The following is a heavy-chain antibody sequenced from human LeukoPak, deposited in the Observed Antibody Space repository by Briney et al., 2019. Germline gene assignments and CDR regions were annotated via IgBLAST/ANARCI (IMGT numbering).Heavy chain of an antibody. CDR2: IYYRGST. D-gene: IGHD2-2*01. Sequence: PSETLSLTCTVSGGSISSSPYYWGWIRQPPGKGLEWIGTIYYRGSTYSNPSLNSRVTISLDTSKNQFSLRLRSVTAADTALYYCARHYLSDGILSTFAPWGQGTLVTVSS. CDR3: ARHYLSDGILSTFAP. J-gene: IGHJ5*02. V-gene: IGHV4-39*01. CDR1: GGSISSSPYY.